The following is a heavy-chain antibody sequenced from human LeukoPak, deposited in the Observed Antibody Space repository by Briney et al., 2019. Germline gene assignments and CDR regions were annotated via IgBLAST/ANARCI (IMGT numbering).Heavy chain of an antibody. CDR1: GGSISSSNYY. CDR2: IYYSGST. J-gene: IGHJ4*02. CDR3: TRLKVLDITWWPADY. D-gene: IGHD2-15*01. Sequence: SETLSLTCTVSGGSISSSNYYWGWIRQPPGKGLDWIGSIYYSGSTHYSPSLRSRVTISVDTSKNQFSLKLSSVTAADTAVYYCTRLKVLDITWWPADYWGPGILVTVSS. V-gene: IGHV4-39*01.